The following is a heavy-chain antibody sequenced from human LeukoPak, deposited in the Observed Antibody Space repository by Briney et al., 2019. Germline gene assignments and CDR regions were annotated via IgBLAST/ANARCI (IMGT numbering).Heavy chain of an antibody. Sequence: SETLSLTCTVSGYSISSGYYWGWIRQPPGKGLEWIGSIYHSGSTYYNPSLKSRVTISVGTSKNQFSLKLSSVTAADTAVYYCARVYYYYDSSGYKGYFDYWGQGTLVTVSS. J-gene: IGHJ4*02. CDR3: ARVYYYYDSSGYKGYFDY. V-gene: IGHV4-38-2*02. D-gene: IGHD3-22*01. CDR1: GYSISSGYY. CDR2: IYHSGST.